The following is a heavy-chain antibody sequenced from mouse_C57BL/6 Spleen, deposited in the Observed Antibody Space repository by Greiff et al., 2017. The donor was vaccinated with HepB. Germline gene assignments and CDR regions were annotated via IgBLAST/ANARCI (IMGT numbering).Heavy chain of an antibody. CDR1: GYTFTSYG. J-gene: IGHJ1*03. Sequence: VQLQESGAELARPGASVKLSCKASGYTFTSYGISWVKQRTGQGLEWIGEIYPRSGNTYYNEKFKGKATLTADKSSSTAYMELRSLTSEDSAVYFCAREAGWDKYFDVWGTGTTVTVSS. CDR2: IYPRSGNT. V-gene: IGHV1-81*01. CDR3: AREAGWDKYFDV. D-gene: IGHD3-3*01.